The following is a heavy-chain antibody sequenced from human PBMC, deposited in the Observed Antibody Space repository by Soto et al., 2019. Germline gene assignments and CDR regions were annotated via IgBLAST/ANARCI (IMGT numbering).Heavy chain of an antibody. Sequence: SETLSLTCTVSGGSISSSSYYWGWIRQPPGKGLEWIGSIYYSGSTYYNPSLKSRVTISVDTSKNQFSLKLSSVTAADTAAYYCARLMIYDFWRGDYGMDVWGQGTTVTVSS. CDR1: GGSISSSSYY. D-gene: IGHD3-3*01. V-gene: IGHV4-39*01. CDR2: IYYSGST. J-gene: IGHJ6*02. CDR3: ARLMIYDFWRGDYGMDV.